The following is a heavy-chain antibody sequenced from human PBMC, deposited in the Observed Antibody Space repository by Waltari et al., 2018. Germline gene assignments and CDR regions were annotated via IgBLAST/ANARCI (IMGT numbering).Heavy chain of an antibody. J-gene: IGHJ1*01. V-gene: IGHV3-30-3*01. CDR2: ISYYGNSK. Sequence: MQWGRQAPGKGLELVARISYYGNSKYYADSVKGRFTISRDDSKNMLFLQMDSLSSDDTAIYFCARDSRRGVVVRVFWGQGTLVAVSS. CDR3: ARDSRRGVVVRVF. D-gene: IGHD2-15*01.